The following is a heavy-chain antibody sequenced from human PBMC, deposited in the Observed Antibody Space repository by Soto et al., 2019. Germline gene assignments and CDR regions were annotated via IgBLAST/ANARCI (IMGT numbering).Heavy chain of an antibody. CDR3: VRPREIYYYYYGMDA. J-gene: IGHJ6*02. D-gene: IGHD1-26*01. CDR1: GFTFGSHV. Sequence: GGSLRLSCAASGFTFGSHVMHWVRQAPGKGLEWVAVISYDGSKEYYADSVNGRFTISRDNSKNTLHLQMNSLRGEDTAVYYCVRPREIYYYYYGMDAWGQGTTVTVSS. CDR2: ISYDGSKE. V-gene: IGHV3-30-3*01.